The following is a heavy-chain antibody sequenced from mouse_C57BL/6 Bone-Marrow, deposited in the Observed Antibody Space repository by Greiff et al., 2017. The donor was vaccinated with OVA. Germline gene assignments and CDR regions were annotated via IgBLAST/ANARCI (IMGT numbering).Heavy chain of an antibody. Sequence: QVQLQQPGAELVKPGASVKLSCKASGYTFTSYWMHWVKQRPGQGLEWIGMIHPNSGSTNYNEKFKSKATLTVDKSSSTAYMQLSSLTSEDSAVYYCARRGYGSSYVCYFDYWGQGTTLTVSS. CDR3: ARRGYGSSYVCYFDY. D-gene: IGHD1-1*01. CDR1: GYTFTSYW. J-gene: IGHJ2*01. V-gene: IGHV1-64*01. CDR2: IHPNSGST.